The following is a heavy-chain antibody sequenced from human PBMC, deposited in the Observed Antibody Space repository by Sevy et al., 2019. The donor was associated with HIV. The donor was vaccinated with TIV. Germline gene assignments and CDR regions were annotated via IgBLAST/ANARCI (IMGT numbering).Heavy chain of an antibody. CDR2: THYRSKWYN. CDR1: GDSVSSNIAA. V-gene: IGHV6-1*01. D-gene: IGHD2-2*01. J-gene: IGHJ3*01. Sequence: SQTLSLTCAISGDSVSSNIAAWNWIRQSPSRGLEWLGRTHYRSKWYNDYADSVRGRITINPDRSKHQFSLQLNSVTPQDTDVNYFARASCSSDRFVFLGPFDFWGQGTMVTVSS. CDR3: ARASCSSDRFVFLGPFDF.